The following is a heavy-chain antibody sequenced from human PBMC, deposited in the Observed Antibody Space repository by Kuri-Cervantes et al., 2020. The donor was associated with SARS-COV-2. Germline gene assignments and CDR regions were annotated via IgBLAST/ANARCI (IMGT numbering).Heavy chain of an antibody. CDR2: IKSKTDGXTT. CDR3: TTEGRGLXXGNYFDY. CDR1: GFXFSNAG. D-gene: IGHD3-22*01. Sequence: GGSLRPSCAASGFXFSNAGMSWVRQAPGKGREWVGRIKSKTDGXTTDYAAPVKGRFTISRDDSKNTLYLQMNRLKTEDTAVYYXTTEGRGLXXGNYFDYWGQGTLVTVSS. V-gene: IGHV3-15*01. J-gene: IGHJ4*02.